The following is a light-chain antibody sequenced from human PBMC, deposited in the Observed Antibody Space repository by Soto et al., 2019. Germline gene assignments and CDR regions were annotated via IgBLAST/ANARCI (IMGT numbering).Light chain of an antibody. CDR2: DAS. CDR3: QQYNIYSSWT. J-gene: IGKJ1*01. V-gene: IGKV1-5*01. CDR1: QSISSW. Sequence: DIQMTQSPSTLSASVGDRVTITCRASQSISSWLAWYQQKPGKAPKLLIYDASSLESGVPSRFSGSGSGTEFTLTISSLQPDDFATYYCQQYNIYSSWTFGQGTKV.